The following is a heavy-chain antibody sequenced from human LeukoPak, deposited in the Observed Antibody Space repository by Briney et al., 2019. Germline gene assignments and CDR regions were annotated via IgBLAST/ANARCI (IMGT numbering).Heavy chain of an antibody. CDR1: GGSISSGGYS. J-gene: IGHJ4*02. Sequence: SQTLSLTCAVSGGSISSGGYSWSWIRQPPGKGLEWIGYIYHSGSTYYNPSLKSRVTISVDRSKNQFSLKLSSVTAADTAVYSWAGGGGINSNYPNFDYWGQGTLVTVSS. V-gene: IGHV4-30-2*01. D-gene: IGHD4-11*01. CDR3: AGGGGINSNYPNFDY. CDR2: IYHSGST.